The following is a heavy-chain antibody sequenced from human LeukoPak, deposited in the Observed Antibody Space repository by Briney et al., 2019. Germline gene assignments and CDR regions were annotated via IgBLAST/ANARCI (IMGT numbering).Heavy chain of an antibody. D-gene: IGHD2-2*01. V-gene: IGHV4-61*02. CDR2: IYTSGST. CDR3: ARSTSRTRDFDY. J-gene: IGHJ4*02. CDR1: SGSISSGSYY. Sequence: PSETLSLTCTVSSGSISSGSYYWSWIRQPAGKGLEWIARIYTSGSTNYNPSLKRRVTISADSSKNQCSLKLSSVTAADTAVYYCARSTSRTRDFDYWGQGTLVTVSS.